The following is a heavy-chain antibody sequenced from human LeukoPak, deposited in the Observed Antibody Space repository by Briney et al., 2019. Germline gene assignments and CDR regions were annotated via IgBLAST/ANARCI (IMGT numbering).Heavy chain of an antibody. V-gene: IGHV4-59*01. D-gene: IGHD6-13*01. CDR3: ARGGIASGSSWYYFDY. CDR2: IYYSGST. J-gene: IGHJ4*02. Sequence: GXXXXXIXYIYYSGSTNYNPSLKSRVTISVDTSKNQFSLKLSSVTAADTAVYYCARGGIASGSSWYYFDYWGQGTLVTVSS.